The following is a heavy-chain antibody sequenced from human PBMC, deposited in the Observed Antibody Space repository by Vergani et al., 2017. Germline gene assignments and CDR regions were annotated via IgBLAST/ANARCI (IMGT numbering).Heavy chain of an antibody. Sequence: QVQLVESGGGVVQPGRSLRLSCAASGFTFSSYGMHWVRQAPGKGLEWVAVIWYDGSNKYYADSVKGRFTISRDKSKNTLYLQMNSLRAEDTAVYYCARSDTLGYDDGWGPFDYWGQGTLVTVSS. CDR2: IWYDGSNK. D-gene: IGHD3-16*01. V-gene: IGHV3-33*01. CDR3: ARSDTLGYDDGWGPFDY. J-gene: IGHJ4*02. CDR1: GFTFSSYG.